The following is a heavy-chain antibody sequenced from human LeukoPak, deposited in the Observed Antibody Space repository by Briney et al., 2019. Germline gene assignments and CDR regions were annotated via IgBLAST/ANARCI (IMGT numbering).Heavy chain of an antibody. D-gene: IGHD2-15*01. V-gene: IGHV3-21*01. CDR1: EFSFSSYS. J-gene: IGHJ5*02. CDR2: ISSSSSWI. CDR3: ASGLCSGGSCYSWDGFDP. Sequence: GGSLRLSCAASEFSFSSYSMNWVRQAPGKGLEWVSSISSSSSWIFYADSVKGRFTISRDNAKSSLYLQMNSLRAEDTAVYYCASGLCSGGSCYSWDGFDPWGQGTLVTVSS.